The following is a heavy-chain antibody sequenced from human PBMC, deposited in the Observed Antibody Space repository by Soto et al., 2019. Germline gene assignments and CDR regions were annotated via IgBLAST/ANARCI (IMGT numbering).Heavy chain of an antibody. CDR1: GYTFTSYA. V-gene: IGHV1-3*04. Sequence: ASVKVSCKASGYTFTSYAMHWVRQAPGQRLEWMGWINTGNGNTKYSQKFQGRVTITRDTSASTAYMELSSLRSEDTAVYYCATSYGYCSSTSCYPNWFDPWGQGTLVTVSS. CDR2: INTGNGNT. J-gene: IGHJ5*02. D-gene: IGHD2-2*03. CDR3: ATSYGYCSSTSCYPNWFDP.